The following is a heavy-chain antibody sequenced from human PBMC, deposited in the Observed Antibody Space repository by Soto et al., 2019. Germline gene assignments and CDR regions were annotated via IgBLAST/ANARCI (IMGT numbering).Heavy chain of an antibody. J-gene: IGHJ6*02. V-gene: IGHV4-34*01. CDR2: INHSGST. Sequence: KTSETLSLTCAFYGGSFSGYYWSWIRQPPGKGLEWIGEINHSGSTNYNPSLKSRVTISVDTSKNQFSLKLSSVTAADTAVYYCASSPLSYGMDVWGQGTTVTVS. CDR3: ASSPLSYGMDV. CDR1: GGSFSGYY.